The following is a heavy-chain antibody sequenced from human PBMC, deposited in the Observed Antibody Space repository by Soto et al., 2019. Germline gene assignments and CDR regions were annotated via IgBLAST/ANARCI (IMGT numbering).Heavy chain of an antibody. CDR1: GFTFSSYA. J-gene: IGHJ6*02. V-gene: IGHV3-30-3*01. CDR3: ARAPPYYDFWSGPAPYYYYGMDV. D-gene: IGHD3-3*01. CDR2: ISYDGSNK. Sequence: HPGGSLRLSCAASGFTFSSYAMHWVRQAPGKGLEWVAVISYDGSNKYYADSVKGRFTISRDNSKNTLYLQMNSLRAEDTAVYYCARAPPYYDFWSGPAPYYYYGMDVWGQGTTVTVSS.